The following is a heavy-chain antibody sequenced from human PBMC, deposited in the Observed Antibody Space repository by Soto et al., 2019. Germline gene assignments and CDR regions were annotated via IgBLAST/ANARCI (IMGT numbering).Heavy chain of an antibody. J-gene: IGHJ4*02. V-gene: IGHV1-69*13. CDR3: ARGDRYYDSSGYYWQIFDY. CDR2: IIPIFGTA. D-gene: IGHD3-22*01. Sequence: SVKVSCKASGGTFSSYAISWVRQAPGQGLEWMGGIIPIFGTANYAQKFQGRVTITADESTSTAYMELSSLRSEDTAVYYCARGDRYYDSSGYYWQIFDYWGQGTLVTVSS. CDR1: GGTFSSYA.